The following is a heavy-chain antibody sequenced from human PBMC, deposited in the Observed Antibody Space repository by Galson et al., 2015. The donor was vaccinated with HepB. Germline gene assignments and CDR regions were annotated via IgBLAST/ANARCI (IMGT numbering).Heavy chain of an antibody. CDR1: GFTFSTYA. CDR3: AKDKIRRVIAAAVVYYSGMDI. CDR2: IGSAIVGGGTST. D-gene: IGHD6-13*01. V-gene: IGHV3-23*01. J-gene: IGHJ6*02. Sequence: SLRLSCAVPGFTFSTYAMSWVRHTPGKGLEWVSAIGSAIVGGGTSTYYADSVKGRFTISRDNSRNTLYLQMNSLRVEDTAVYYCAKDKIRRVIAAAVVYYSGMDIWGQGTTVSVSS.